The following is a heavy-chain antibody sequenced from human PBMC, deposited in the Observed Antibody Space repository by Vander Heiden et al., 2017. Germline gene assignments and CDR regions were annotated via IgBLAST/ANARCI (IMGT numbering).Heavy chain of an antibody. D-gene: IGHD6-19*01. Sequence: EVQLVASGGGLVQPGRFLRLSCAASGFTFGDCARHWVRQAPGKGLEWVAGINWNSDSIGYADSVKGRFTVSRDNAKNSLYLQMNSLRAEDTAFYYCAKDTGYSSGWQRFDYWGQGTLVTVSS. CDR3: AKDTGYSSGWQRFDY. CDR1: GFTFGDCA. V-gene: IGHV3-9*01. J-gene: IGHJ4*02. CDR2: INWNSDSI.